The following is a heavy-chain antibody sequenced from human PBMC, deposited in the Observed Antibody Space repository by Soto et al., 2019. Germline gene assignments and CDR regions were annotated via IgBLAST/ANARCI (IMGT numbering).Heavy chain of an antibody. CDR3: ARGGGYTFDY. D-gene: IGHD3-16*01. Sequence: SETLSLTCAVSGGSISSGGYSWSWIRQPPGKGLEWIGYIYHSGSTYYNPSLKSRVTISVDRSKNQFSLNLSSVTAADTAVYYCARGGGYTFDYWGQGTLVTVSS. CDR1: GGSISSGGYS. J-gene: IGHJ4*02. CDR2: IYHSGST. V-gene: IGHV4-30-2*01.